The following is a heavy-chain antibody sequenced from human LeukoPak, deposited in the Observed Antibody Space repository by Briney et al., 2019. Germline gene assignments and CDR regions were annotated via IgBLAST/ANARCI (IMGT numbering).Heavy chain of an antibody. Sequence: GGSLRLSCAASRFTFNNYAMSWVRQAPGKGLEWVSAISGSGGSTYYADSVKGRFTISRDNSKNTLYLQMNSLRAEDTAVYYCVRRRCSSTSCSLDYWGQGTLVTVSS. J-gene: IGHJ4*02. CDR3: VRRRCSSTSCSLDY. CDR2: ISGSGGST. D-gene: IGHD2-2*01. V-gene: IGHV3-23*01. CDR1: RFTFNNYA.